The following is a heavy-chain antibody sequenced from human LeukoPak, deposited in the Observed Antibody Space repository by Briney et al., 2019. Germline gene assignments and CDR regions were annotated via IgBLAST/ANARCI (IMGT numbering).Heavy chain of an antibody. Sequence: PGGSLRLSCGASGFTFNIYAMSWVRQAPGKGLEWVSAISVSGASTYYADSVKGRSTISRDNSENTLYLQMNSLRAEDTAVYYCAKGSSSGWPSRDYFNYWGQGTLVTVSS. CDR3: AKGSSSGWPSRDYFNY. D-gene: IGHD6-19*01. CDR1: GFTFNIYA. CDR2: ISVSGAST. J-gene: IGHJ4*02. V-gene: IGHV3-23*01.